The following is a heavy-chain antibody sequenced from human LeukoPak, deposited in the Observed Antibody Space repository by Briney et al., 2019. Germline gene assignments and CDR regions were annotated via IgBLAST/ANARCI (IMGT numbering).Heavy chain of an antibody. D-gene: IGHD1-14*01. V-gene: IGHV3-73*01. Sequence: GGSLRLSCAASGFTFSGSAMHWVRQASGKGLEWVGRIRSKANSYATAYAASVEGRFTISRDDSKNTAYLQMNSLKTDDTAVYYCTRFNQEPYGMDVWGQGTTVTVSS. CDR3: TRFNQEPYGMDV. CDR1: GFTFSGSA. CDR2: IRSKANSYAT. J-gene: IGHJ6*02.